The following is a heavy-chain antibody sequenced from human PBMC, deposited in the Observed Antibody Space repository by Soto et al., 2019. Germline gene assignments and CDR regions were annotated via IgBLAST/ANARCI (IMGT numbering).Heavy chain of an antibody. Sequence: QVQLVESGGGVVQPGRSLRLSCAASGFTFSSYGMHWVRQAPGKGLEWVAVIWNDGSNKYYADSVKGRFTISRDNSKNTRYLQMNSLRAEDTAVYYCASEYCSGGSCYYYGMDVWGQGTTVTVSS. CDR2: IWNDGSNK. CDR3: ASEYCSGGSCYYYGMDV. J-gene: IGHJ6*02. V-gene: IGHV3-33*01. D-gene: IGHD2-15*01. CDR1: GFTFSSYG.